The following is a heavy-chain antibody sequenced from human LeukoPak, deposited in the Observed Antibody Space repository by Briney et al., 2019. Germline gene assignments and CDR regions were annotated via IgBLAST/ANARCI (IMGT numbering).Heavy chain of an antibody. CDR3: ARAQTSSWYYFDY. V-gene: IGHV1-2*02. D-gene: IGHD6-13*01. J-gene: IGHJ4*02. Sequence: ASVKVSCKASGYTFTGYYIHWVRQAPGQGLEWMGWINPNSGGTNYAQKFQGSVTMTRDMSITTAYMELSRLTSDDTAVYYCARAQTSSWYYFDYWGQGTLVTVSS. CDR2: INPNSGGT. CDR1: GYTFTGYY.